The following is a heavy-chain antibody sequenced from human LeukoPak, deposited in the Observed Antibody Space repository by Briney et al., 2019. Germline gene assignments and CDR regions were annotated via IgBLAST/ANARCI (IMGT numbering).Heavy chain of an antibody. CDR2: ISHDGGNK. CDR1: GFMFSSSG. V-gene: IGHV3-30*03. J-gene: IGHJ5*02. D-gene: IGHD6-19*01. Sequence: PGRSLRLSCAASGFMFSSSGMHWVRQAPGKGLEWVALISHDGGNKYYADSVKGRFTISRDNSKNTLYLQMNSLRAEDTAVYYCARERTSGWDAFDTWGQGTLVTVSS. CDR3: ARERTSGWDAFDT.